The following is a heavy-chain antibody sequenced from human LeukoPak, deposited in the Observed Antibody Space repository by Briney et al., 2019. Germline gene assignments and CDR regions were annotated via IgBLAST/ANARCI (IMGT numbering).Heavy chain of an antibody. Sequence: SETLSLTCAVYGGSFSGYYWSWIRQPPGKGLEWIGEINHSGSTNYNPSLKSRVTISVDTPKNQFSLKLSSVTAADTAVYYCARGRVHFDYWGQGTLVTVSS. D-gene: IGHD3-10*01. V-gene: IGHV4-34*01. J-gene: IGHJ4*02. CDR2: INHSGST. CDR3: ARGRVHFDY. CDR1: GGSFSGYY.